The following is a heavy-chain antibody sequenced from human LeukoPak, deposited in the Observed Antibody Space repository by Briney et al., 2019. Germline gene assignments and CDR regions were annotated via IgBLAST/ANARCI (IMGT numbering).Heavy chain of an antibody. V-gene: IGHV3-20*04. CDR3: ARDKGNGGNFYYYYYYMAV. D-gene: IGHD4-23*01. CDR1: GFTFDDYG. Sequence: GGSLRLSCAASGFTFDDYGMSWVRQAPGKGLEWVSGINWNGGSTGYADSVKGRFTISRDNAKNSLYLQMNSLRAEDTALYYCARDKGNGGNFYYYYYYMAVWGKGTTVTVSS. CDR2: INWNGGST. J-gene: IGHJ6*03.